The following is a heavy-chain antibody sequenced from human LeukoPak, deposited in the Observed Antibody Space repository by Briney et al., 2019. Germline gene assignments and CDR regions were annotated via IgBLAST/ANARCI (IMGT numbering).Heavy chain of an antibody. J-gene: IGHJ3*01. CDR3: ASVLWFGAFDF. CDR2: ISGSGSLI. Sequence: GGSLRLSCVGSGFTFSTYTMIWVRQAPGKGLEWVSYISGSGSLIYYADSVRGRFTISRDNAKNSLYLQTNSLRDDDTAVYHCASVLWFGAFDFWGQGTMVTVS. V-gene: IGHV3-48*02. D-gene: IGHD3-10*01. CDR1: GFTFSTYT.